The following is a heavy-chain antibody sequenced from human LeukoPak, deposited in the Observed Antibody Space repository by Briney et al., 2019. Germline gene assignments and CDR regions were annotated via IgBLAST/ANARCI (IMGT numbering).Heavy chain of an antibody. J-gene: IGHJ4*02. Sequence: GGSLRLSCAASGFTFSDYGMHWVRQAPGKGLEWVALISYDGGNKFYADSVRDRFSISRDNSKNTLFLQMNSLRIEDTAVYYCAKVFEVRGARRPKDYWGQGTLVIVSS. D-gene: IGHD3-10*01. CDR1: GFTFSDYG. CDR2: ISYDGGNK. V-gene: IGHV3-30*18. CDR3: AKVFEVRGARRPKDY.